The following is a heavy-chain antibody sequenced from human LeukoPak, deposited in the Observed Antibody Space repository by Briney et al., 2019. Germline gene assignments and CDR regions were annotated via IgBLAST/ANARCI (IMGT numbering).Heavy chain of an antibody. CDR3: ARGWGSGTRVDY. CDR1: GYTFTGYY. V-gene: IGHV1-18*04. CDR2: ISAYNGNT. D-gene: IGHD3-16*01. J-gene: IGHJ4*02. Sequence: ASVKVSCKASGYTFTGYYMQWVRQAPGQGLEWMGWISAYNGNTNYAQKLQGRVTMTADTSTSTAYMELRSLRSDDTAVYYCARGWGSGTRVDYWGQGTLVTVSS.